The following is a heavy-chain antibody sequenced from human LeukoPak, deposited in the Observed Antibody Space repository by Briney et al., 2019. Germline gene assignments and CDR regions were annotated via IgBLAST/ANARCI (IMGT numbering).Heavy chain of an antibody. Sequence: SETLSLTCTVSGGSISSHYWSWIRQPPGKGLEWIGYIYYSGSTNYYPSLKRRVTISVDTSKNQFSLKLRSVTAADTAVYYCARVLQYYYDSSGYPDYFDYWGQGPLVTVSS. D-gene: IGHD3-22*01. J-gene: IGHJ4*02. CDR3: ARVLQYYYDSSGYPDYFDY. V-gene: IGHV4-59*11. CDR1: GGSISSHY. CDR2: IYYSGST.